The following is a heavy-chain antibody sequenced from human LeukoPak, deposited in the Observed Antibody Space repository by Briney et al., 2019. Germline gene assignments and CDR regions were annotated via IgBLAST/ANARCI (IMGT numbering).Heavy chain of an antibody. CDR1: GFTVSTYY. CDR3: ARVGDHLHWNLDL. J-gene: IGHJ2*01. D-gene: IGHD5-24*01. V-gene: IGHV3-53*01. CDR2: IYSGGST. Sequence: GGSLRLSCAASGFTVSTYYMNWVRQAPGKGLEWVSIIYSGGSTYYADSVKGRFTISRDTSKNTLSLQMNSLRAEDTAVYFCARVGDHLHWNLDLWGRGTLVSVSS.